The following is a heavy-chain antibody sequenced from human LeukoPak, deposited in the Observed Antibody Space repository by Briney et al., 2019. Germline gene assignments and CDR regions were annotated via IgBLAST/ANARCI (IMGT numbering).Heavy chain of an antibody. V-gene: IGHV1-69*05. CDR1: GGTFSSYA. D-gene: IGHD5-24*01. CDR3: ARGVVETATIENYYFDY. CDR2: IIPIFGTA. J-gene: IGHJ4*02. Sequence: SVKVSCKASGGTFSSYAISWVRQAPGQGLEWMGGIIPIFGTANYAQKFQGRVTITTDESTSTACMELSSLRSEDTAVYYCARGVVETATIENYYFDYWGQGTLVTVSS.